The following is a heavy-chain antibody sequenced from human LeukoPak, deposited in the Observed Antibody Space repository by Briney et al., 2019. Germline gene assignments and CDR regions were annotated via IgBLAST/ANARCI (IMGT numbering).Heavy chain of an antibody. CDR3: AREVNWNSATLFFDC. D-gene: IGHD1-7*01. CDR1: GGSISSGDFY. CDR2: THYSGST. V-gene: IGHV4-31*03. J-gene: IGHJ4*02. Sequence: SETLSLTCTVSGGSISSGDFYWTWIRQNPGKGLEWIGYTHYSGSTYYNPSLKSRVTISVDTSKNQFSLKLSSVAAADTAVYYCAREVNWNSATLFFDCWGQGTLVTVSS.